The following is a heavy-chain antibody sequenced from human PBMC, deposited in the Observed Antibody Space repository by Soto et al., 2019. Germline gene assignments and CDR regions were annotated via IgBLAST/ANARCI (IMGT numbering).Heavy chain of an antibody. CDR2: ISSSSSTI. CDR1: GFTFSSYS. D-gene: IGHD2-2*01. V-gene: IGHV3-48*01. CDR3: ARGYCSSTSCYAGIEPPFDLGEY. J-gene: IGHJ4*02. Sequence: GSLRRSCASSGFTFSSYSMNWVRQAPGKGLEWVSYISSSSSTIYYADSVKGRFTISRDNAKNSLYLQMNSLRAEDTAVYYCARGYCSSTSCYAGIEPPFDLGEYWGQGTLVTVSS.